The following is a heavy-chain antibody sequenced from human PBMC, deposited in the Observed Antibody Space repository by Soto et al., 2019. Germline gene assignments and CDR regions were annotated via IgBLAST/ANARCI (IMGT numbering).Heavy chain of an antibody. V-gene: IGHV3-30*18. CDR1: GFTFTSYA. D-gene: IGHD3-22*01. J-gene: IGHJ4*02. CDR3: AKDLYYYHSNLDDY. CDR2: ISYDGSNK. Sequence: PGGSLRLSCAASGFTFTSYAMHWVRQAPGKGLEWVAVISYDGSNKFYAGSVKGRFTISRDNARNTLHLQMNTLRAEDTAMYYCAKDLYYYHSNLDDYWGQGTLVTVSS.